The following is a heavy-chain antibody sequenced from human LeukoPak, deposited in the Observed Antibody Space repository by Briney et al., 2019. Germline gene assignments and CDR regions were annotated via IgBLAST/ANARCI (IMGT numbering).Heavy chain of an antibody. V-gene: IGHV3-23*01. Sequence: GSLRLSRAASGFTFSSYAMSWVRQAPGKGLEWVSAISGSGGSTYYADSVKGRFTISRDNSKNTLYLQMNSLRAEDTAVYYCAKVLGYCSSTSCYGGFDYWGQGTLVTVSS. CDR1: GFTFSSYA. CDR3: AKVLGYCSSTSCYGGFDY. D-gene: IGHD2-2*01. J-gene: IGHJ4*02. CDR2: ISGSGGST.